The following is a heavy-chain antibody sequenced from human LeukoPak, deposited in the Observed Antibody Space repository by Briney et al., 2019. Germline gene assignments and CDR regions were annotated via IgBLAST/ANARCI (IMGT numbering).Heavy chain of an antibody. CDR1: GGSISSYY. V-gene: IGHV4-59*08. Sequence: SETLSLTCTVSGGSISSYYWSWIRQPPGKGLEWIGYIYYSGSTNYNPSLKSRVTISVDTSKNQFSLKLSSVTAADTAVYYCARQTMIVAPSAFDIWGQGTMVTVSS. CDR3: ARQTMIVAPSAFDI. CDR2: IYYSGST. D-gene: IGHD3-22*01. J-gene: IGHJ3*02.